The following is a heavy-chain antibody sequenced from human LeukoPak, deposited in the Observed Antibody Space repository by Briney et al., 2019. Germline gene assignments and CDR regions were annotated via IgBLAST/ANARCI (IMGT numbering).Heavy chain of an antibody. CDR1: GFIFNYFA. CDR3: SRIKYGGNSGYHFDY. D-gene: IGHD4-23*01. CDR2: IGDSGSGG. J-gene: IGHJ4*02. Sequence: GGSLRLSCSASGFIFNYFAMSWIRQAPGKRLEWVSTIGDSGSGGSYGDSVRGRFTISRDNSKNIVYLQMHSLRVDDSAVYYCSRIKYGGNSGYHFDYWGQGTLVTVSS. V-gene: IGHV3-23*01.